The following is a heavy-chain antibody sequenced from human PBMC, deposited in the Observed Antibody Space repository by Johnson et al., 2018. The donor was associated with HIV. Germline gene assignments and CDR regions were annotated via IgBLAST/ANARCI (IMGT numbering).Heavy chain of an antibody. CDR1: GFTFSSYG. J-gene: IGHJ3*02. Sequence: VQLLESGGGVVQPGRSLRLSCAASGFTFSSYGMHWVRQAPGKGLEWVAVISYDGSNKYYADSVKGRFTFSRDNSKNTLYLQMSSLRAEDTAVYFCARVGRPWLPRDAFDIWGQGTMVTVSS. D-gene: IGHD6-19*01. CDR3: ARVGRPWLPRDAFDI. CDR2: ISYDGSNK. V-gene: IGHV3-30*03.